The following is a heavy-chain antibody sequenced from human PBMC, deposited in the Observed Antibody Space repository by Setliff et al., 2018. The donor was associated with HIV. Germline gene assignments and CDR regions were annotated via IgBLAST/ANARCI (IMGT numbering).Heavy chain of an antibody. CDR3: ARSRGNYDSSGYYRWDIFDS. CDR1: GYSISSGYY. CDR2: IYHNGIT. V-gene: IGHV4-38-2*01. D-gene: IGHD3-22*01. Sequence: SETLSLTCGVSGYSISSGYYWGWIRQPPGKGLEWIGSIYHNGITYYNPSLKSRVTISVDTSQNQFSLKLSSVTAADTAVYYCARSRGNYDSSGYYRWDIFDSWGQGTLVTVSS. J-gene: IGHJ4*02.